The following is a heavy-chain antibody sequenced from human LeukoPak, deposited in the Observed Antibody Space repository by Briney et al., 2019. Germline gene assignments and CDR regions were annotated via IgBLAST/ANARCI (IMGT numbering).Heavy chain of an antibody. CDR1: GGTFSSYA. D-gene: IGHD2-8*01. V-gene: IGHV1-69*05. CDR2: IIPIFGTA. Sequence: ASVKVSCKTSGGTFSSYAISWVRQAPGQGLEWMGRIIPIFGTANYAQKFQGRVTITTDESTSTAYMELSSLRSEDTAVYYCARDRYCTNGVCYQYYWGQGTLVTVSS. J-gene: IGHJ4*02. CDR3: ARDRYCTNGVCYQYY.